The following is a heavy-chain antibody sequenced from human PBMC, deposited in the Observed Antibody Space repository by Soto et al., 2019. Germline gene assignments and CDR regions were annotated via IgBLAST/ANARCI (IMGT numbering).Heavy chain of an antibody. V-gene: IGHV4-59*01. CDR3: ARVKEVVDTAMVNPGAFDI. CDR1: GGSISSYY. Sequence: SETLSLTCTVTGGSISSYYWSWIRQPPGKGLEWIGYIHYSGSTNYNPSLKSRVTISVDTSKNQFSLKLSSVTAADTAVYYCARVKEVVDTAMVNPGAFDIWGQGTMVTVSS. J-gene: IGHJ3*02. CDR2: IHYSGST. D-gene: IGHD5-18*01.